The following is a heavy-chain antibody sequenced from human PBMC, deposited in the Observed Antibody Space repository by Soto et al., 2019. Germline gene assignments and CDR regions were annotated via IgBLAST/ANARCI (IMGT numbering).Heavy chain of an antibody. D-gene: IGHD6-13*01. CDR3: AAGSSSWYDDAFDI. Sequence: GASVKVSCKASGYTFTSYAMHWVRQAPGQRLEWMGWINAGNGNTKYSQKFQGRVTITRDTSASTAYMELSSLRSEDTAVYYCAAGSSSWYDDAFDIWGQGTMVTVSS. CDR1: GYTFTSYA. J-gene: IGHJ3*02. CDR2: INAGNGNT. V-gene: IGHV1-3*01.